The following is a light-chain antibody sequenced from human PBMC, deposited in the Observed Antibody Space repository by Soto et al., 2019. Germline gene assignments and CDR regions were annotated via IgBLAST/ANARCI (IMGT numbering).Light chain of an antibody. V-gene: IGLV2-23*01. Sequence: QSALTQPASVSGSPGQSITVSCTGTSSDVGAYNLVSWYQQYPGKAPRLIIYEGTKRPSGISHRFSGSKSDSTASLTISGLRAEDEAHYHCCSYAGSRTFVFGGGTKLTVL. CDR3: CSYAGSRTFV. CDR1: SSDVGAYNL. J-gene: IGLJ3*02. CDR2: EGT.